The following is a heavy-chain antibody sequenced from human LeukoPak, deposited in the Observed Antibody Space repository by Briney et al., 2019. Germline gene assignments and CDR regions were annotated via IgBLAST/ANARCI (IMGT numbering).Heavy chain of an antibody. V-gene: IGHV1-2*02. CDR2: INPNSGGT. J-gene: IGHJ6*02. Sequence: ASVKVSCKASGYTFAAYYMRWVRQAPGQGLEWMGWINPNSGGTNYAQNFQGRVTMTRDTSISTAYMELSRLTSDDTAVYYCAALKASADYYYGMDVWGQGTTVTVSS. D-gene: IGHD6-6*01. CDR1: GYTFAAYY. CDR3: AALKASADYYYGMDV.